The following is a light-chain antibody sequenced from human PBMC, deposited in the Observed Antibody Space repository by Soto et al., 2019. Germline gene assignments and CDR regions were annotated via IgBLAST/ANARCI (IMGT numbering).Light chain of an antibody. CDR1: QSIGRW. Sequence: IQMTHSPSTLSAFVGDRVTITFRASQSIGRWLAWYQQKPGKAPKLLIYDASNLETGVPSRFSGSVSGTDFTFTISSLQPEDIATYYCHQYDNLPAFGQGTRLEIK. V-gene: IGKV1-33*01. J-gene: IGKJ5*01. CDR2: DAS. CDR3: HQYDNLPA.